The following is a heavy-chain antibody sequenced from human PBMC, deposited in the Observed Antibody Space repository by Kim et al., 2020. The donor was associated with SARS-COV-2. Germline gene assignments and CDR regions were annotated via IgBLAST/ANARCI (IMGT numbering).Heavy chain of an antibody. CDR1: GFTFSSYS. V-gene: IGHV3-21*01. Sequence: GGSLRLSCAASGFTFSSYSMNWVRQAPGKGLEWVSSISSSSSYIYYADSVKGRFTISRDNAKNSLYLQMNSLRAEDTAVYYCAREGDIVVVPAATEASYYYYGMDVWGQGTTVTVSS. J-gene: IGHJ6*02. CDR3: AREGDIVVVPAATEASYYYYGMDV. D-gene: IGHD2-2*01. CDR2: ISSSSSYI.